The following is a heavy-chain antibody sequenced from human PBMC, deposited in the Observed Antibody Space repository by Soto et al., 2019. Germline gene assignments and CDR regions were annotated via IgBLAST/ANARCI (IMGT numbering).Heavy chain of an antibody. CDR2: TRNRANAYTT. D-gene: IGHD5-18*01. J-gene: IGHJ6*02. V-gene: IGHV3-72*01. CDR1: GFTFSAHY. CDR3: TRQDRGYSYVYYYYYCMDL. Sequence: GGSLRLSCAVSGFTFSAHYMDWVRQTPWKGLEWVGRTRNRANAYTTEYAASVKGRFTISRDDSNNSLYLQMNSLKTEDTAVYYCTRQDRGYSYVYYYYYCMDLRRHGTTVTGS.